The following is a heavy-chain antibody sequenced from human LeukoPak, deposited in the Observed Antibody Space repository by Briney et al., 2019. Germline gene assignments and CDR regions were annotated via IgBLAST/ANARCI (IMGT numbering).Heavy chain of an antibody. Sequence: ASVKVSCKASGYTFTSYYMHWVRQAPGQGLEWMGIINPSGGSTSYAQKFQGRVTMTRDTSTSTVYMELSSLRSEDTAVYYCARDTPPWFKGTAILDYWGQGTLVTVSS. CDR3: ARDTPPWFKGTAILDY. CDR1: GYTFTSYY. J-gene: IGHJ4*02. CDR2: INPSGGST. D-gene: IGHD5-18*01. V-gene: IGHV1-46*01.